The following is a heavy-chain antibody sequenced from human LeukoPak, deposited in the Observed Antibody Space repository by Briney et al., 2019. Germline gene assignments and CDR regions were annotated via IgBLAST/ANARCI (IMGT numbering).Heavy chain of an antibody. V-gene: IGHV3-23*01. D-gene: IGHD6-19*01. CDR2: ISGSGGST. CDR1: GFTFSSYA. CDR3: AKDHRGAKQWLVLERSYWFDP. J-gene: IGHJ5*02. Sequence: GGSLRLSCAASGFTFSSYAMSWVRQAPGKGLEGVSAISGSGGSTYYADSVKGRFTISRDNSKNTLYLQRNSLRAEDTAVYYCAKDHRGAKQWLVLERSYWFDPWGQGTLVTVSS.